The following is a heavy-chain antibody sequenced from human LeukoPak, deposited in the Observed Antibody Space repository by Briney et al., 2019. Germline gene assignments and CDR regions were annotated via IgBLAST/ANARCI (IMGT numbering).Heavy chain of an antibody. D-gene: IGHD2-15*01. J-gene: IGHJ4*02. Sequence: GGSLRLSCAASGFTFSSYGMSWVRQAPGKGLEWVSGISGSGDSTYYADSVKGRFTISRDNVKNPLYLQLNSLRAEDTAVYYCAKDRRPKRGYCSGGSCYVPDYFDYWGQGTLVTVSS. CDR3: AKDRRPKRGYCSGGSCYVPDYFDY. CDR2: ISGSGDST. CDR1: GFTFSSYG. V-gene: IGHV3-23*01.